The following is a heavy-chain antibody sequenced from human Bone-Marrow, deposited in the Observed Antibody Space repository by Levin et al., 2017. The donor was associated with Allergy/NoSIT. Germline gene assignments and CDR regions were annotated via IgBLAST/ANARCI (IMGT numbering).Heavy chain of an antibody. Sequence: GGSLRLSCAASGFTFNSYWMSWVRQAPGKGLEWVATIKEDGSERYYVGSVEGRYTISRDNAKSSVYLQMSSLRAEDTAVYYCARVKDCSDGTCQVHHRPQHWGRGTLVSVSS. CDR2: IKEDGSER. V-gene: IGHV3-7*01. D-gene: IGHD2-15*01. CDR1: GFTFNSYW. J-gene: IGHJ1*01. CDR3: ARVKDCSDGTCQVHHRPQH.